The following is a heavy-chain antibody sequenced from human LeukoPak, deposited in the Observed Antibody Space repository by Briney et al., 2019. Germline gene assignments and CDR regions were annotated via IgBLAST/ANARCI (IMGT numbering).Heavy chain of an antibody. CDR3: AKAPGYCSGGTCYGC. J-gene: IGHJ4*02. CDR1: GFTFSSHA. CDR2: ISGSGGST. Sequence: PGGSLRLSCAASGFTFSSHAMSWVRQAPGKGLEWVSVISGSGGSTYNADSVKGRFTISRDNSKNTLYLQMKSLRADGTAVYYCAKAPGYCSGGTCYGCWGQGSLVAVSS. D-gene: IGHD2-15*01. V-gene: IGHV3-23*01.